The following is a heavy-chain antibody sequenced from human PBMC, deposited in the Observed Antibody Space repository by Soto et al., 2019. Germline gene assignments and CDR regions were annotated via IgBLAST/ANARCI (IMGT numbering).Heavy chain of an antibody. V-gene: IGHV4-34*01. Sequence: SETLSLTCAVYGGSFSGYYWSWIRQPPGKGLEWIGEINHSGSTNYNPSLKSRVTISVDTSKNQFSLKLSSVTAADTAVYYCARAQRRGWYRHWGRGTLVTVSS. CDR3: ARAQRRGWYRH. D-gene: IGHD6-19*01. CDR1: GGSFSGYY. J-gene: IGHJ4*02. CDR2: INHSGST.